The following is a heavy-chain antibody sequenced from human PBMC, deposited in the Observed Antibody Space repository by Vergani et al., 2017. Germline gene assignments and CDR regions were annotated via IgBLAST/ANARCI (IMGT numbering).Heavy chain of an antibody. CDR3: ARDRGPYCSSTSCYPPRRDYYYYYYMDV. D-gene: IGHD2-2*01. V-gene: IGHV4-31*03. CDR1: GGSIRSGGYY. J-gene: IGHJ6*03. Sequence: QMQLQESGPGLVKASETLSLTCTVSGGSIRSGGYYWSWIRQHPGKGLEWIGYIYYSGSTYYNPSLKSRVTISVDTSKNQFSLKLSSVTAADTAVYYCARDRGPYCSSTSCYPPRRDYYYYYYMDVWGKGTTVTVSS. CDR2: IYYSGST.